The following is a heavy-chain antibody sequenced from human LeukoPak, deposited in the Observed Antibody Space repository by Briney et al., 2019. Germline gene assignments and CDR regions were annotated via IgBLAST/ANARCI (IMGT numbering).Heavy chain of an antibody. J-gene: IGHJ3*02. CDR2: INHSGST. V-gene: IGHV4-34*01. CDR1: GGSFSGYY. Sequence: SETLSLTCAVYGGSFSGYYWSWIRRPPGKGLEWIGEINHSGSTNYNPSLKSRVTISVDTSKNQFSLKLSSVTAADTAVYYCARVIVVVTALDAFDIWGQGTMVTVSS. D-gene: IGHD2-21*02. CDR3: ARVIVVVTALDAFDI.